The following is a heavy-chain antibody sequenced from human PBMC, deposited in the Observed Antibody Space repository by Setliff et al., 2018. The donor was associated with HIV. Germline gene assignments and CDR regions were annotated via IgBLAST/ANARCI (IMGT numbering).Heavy chain of an antibody. D-gene: IGHD4-4*01. J-gene: IGHJ4*02. CDR2: VDPKDGET. V-gene: IGHV1-69-2*01. Sequence: ASVKVSCKASGYTFTDDYMHWVQQAPGKGLEWMGRVDPKDGETTYAEKFQGRVTITTDTSTDTAYMELSSLRSEDTAVYYCATGGPTTFPNYFDYWGQGTLVTVSS. CDR3: ATGGPTTFPNYFDY. CDR1: GYTFTDDY.